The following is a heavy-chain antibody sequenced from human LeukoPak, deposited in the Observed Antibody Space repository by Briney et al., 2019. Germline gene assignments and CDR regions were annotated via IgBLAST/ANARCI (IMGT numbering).Heavy chain of an antibody. CDR1: GFTFSSYW. V-gene: IGHV3-23*01. D-gene: IGHD3-10*01. CDR3: AKRMASGNYYFDY. CDR2: IGSSCTT. J-gene: IGHJ4*02. Sequence: GGSLRLSCAASGFTFSSYWMHWVRQAPGKGLEWVSSIGSSCTTYYADSVKGRFTISRDNSRNTLYLQMNSLRDEDTAVYYCAKRMASGNYYFDYWGQGTLVTVSS.